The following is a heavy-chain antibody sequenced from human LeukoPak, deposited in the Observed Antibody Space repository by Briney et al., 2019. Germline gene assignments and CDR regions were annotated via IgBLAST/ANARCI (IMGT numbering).Heavy chain of an antibody. CDR3: AREGSPQKAVAGTFDY. CDR1: GGSISSGDYY. J-gene: IGHJ4*02. D-gene: IGHD6-19*01. V-gene: IGHV4-30-4*01. Sequence: PSETLSLTCTVSGGSISSGDYYWSWIRQPPGKGLEWIGYIYYSGSTYYNPSLKSRVTISVDTSKNQFSLKLSSVTAADTAVYYCAREGSPQKAVAGTFDYWGQGTLVTVSS. CDR2: IYYSGST.